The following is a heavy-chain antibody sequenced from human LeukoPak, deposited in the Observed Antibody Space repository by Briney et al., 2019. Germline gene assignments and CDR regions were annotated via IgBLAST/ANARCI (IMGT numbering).Heavy chain of an antibody. CDR1: GFTFSSYG. D-gene: IGHD2/OR15-2a*01. CDR3: ARDRLRAFYYFDS. CDR2: ISYDGSNQ. J-gene: IGHJ4*02. V-gene: IGHV3-30*03. Sequence: PGGSLRLSCAASGFTFSSYGMHWVRQAPGKGLEWLAFISYDGSNQNYADSVKGRFTISRDNSKNTVYLQQSSLRAEDTAVYYCARDRLRAFYYFDSWGQGTPVTVSS.